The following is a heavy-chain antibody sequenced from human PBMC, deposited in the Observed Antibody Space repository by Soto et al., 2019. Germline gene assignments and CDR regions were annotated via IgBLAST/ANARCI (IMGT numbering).Heavy chain of an antibody. Sequence: GASVKVSCKASGYTFTSYYMHWVRQAPGQGLEWMGIINPSGGSTSYAQKFQGRVTMTRDTSTSTVYMELSSLRSEDTAVYYCARHNGPLYVGYYYDMDVWGQGTTVTVSS. J-gene: IGHJ6*02. CDR3: ARHNGPLYVGYYYDMDV. CDR1: GYTFTSYY. V-gene: IGHV1-46*01. D-gene: IGHD3-16*01. CDR2: INPSGGST.